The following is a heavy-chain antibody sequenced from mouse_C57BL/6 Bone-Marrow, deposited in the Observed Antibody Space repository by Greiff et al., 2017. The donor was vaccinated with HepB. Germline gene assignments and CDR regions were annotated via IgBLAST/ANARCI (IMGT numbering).Heavy chain of an antibody. D-gene: IGHD1-2*01. V-gene: IGHV3-6*01. CDR1: GYSITSGYY. CDR2: ISYDGSN. CDR3: ATYGPYYFDY. J-gene: IGHJ2*01. Sequence: EVHLVESGPGLVKPSQSLSLTCSVTGYSITSGYYWNWIRQFPGNKLEWMGYISYDGSNNYNPSLKNRISITRDTSKNQFFLKLNSVTTEDTATYYCATYGPYYFDYWGQGTTLTVSS.